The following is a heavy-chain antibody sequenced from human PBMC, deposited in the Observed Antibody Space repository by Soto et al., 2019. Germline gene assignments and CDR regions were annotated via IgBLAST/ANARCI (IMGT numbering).Heavy chain of an antibody. CDR3: ARDYYGSGSYGYGYYYYMDV. CDR2: ISAYNGNT. J-gene: IGHJ6*03. CDR1: GYTFTSYG. Sequence: QVQLVQSGAEVKKPGASVKVSCKASGYTFTSYGISWVRQAPGQGLEWMGWISAYNGNTNYAQKLQGRVTMTTDTSTSTAYMELRSLGSDDTAVYYCARDYYGSGSYGYGYYYYMDVWGKGTTVTVSS. D-gene: IGHD3-10*01. V-gene: IGHV1-18*01.